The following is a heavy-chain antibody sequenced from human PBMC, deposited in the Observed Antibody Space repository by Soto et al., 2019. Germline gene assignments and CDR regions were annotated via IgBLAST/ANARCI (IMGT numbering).Heavy chain of an antibody. J-gene: IGHJ4*02. CDR2: ISYDGSDK. D-gene: IGHD3-22*01. V-gene: IGHV3-30-3*01. CDR3: ARDYYKYYDSSGYYRSPAY. CDR1: GVPFSSYA. Sequence: GGSLRHSCAASGVPFSSYAMHWVRQATGKGLEWVAVISYDGSDKDYADSVKGRFTISRDNSRNTLFLQMNSLRAEDTAVYYCARDYYKYYDSSGYYRSPAYWGQGTLVTVSS.